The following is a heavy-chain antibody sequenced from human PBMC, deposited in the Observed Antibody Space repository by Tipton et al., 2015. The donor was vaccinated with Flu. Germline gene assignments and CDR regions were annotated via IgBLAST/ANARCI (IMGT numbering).Heavy chain of an antibody. CDR1: GFTFSDYW. D-gene: IGHD2-15*01. Sequence: SLRLSCAASGFTFSDYWMAWVRQAPGKGLEWVANIKQDGSERYYVDSVKGRFTISRDNAKNSLFLQMNSLRAEDTAVYYCARERSGEDSGGWLTYGMDVWGQGTTVTVSS. J-gene: IGHJ6*02. CDR2: IKQDGSER. CDR3: ARERSGEDSGGWLTYGMDV. V-gene: IGHV3-7*01.